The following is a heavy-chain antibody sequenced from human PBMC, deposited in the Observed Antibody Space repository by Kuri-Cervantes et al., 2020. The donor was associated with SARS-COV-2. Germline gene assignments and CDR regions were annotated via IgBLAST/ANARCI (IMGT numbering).Heavy chain of an antibody. V-gene: IGHV4-59*08. CDR1: GGSIGSHY. CDR2: IYYSGST. J-gene: IGHJ4*02. D-gene: IGHD3-3*01. CDR3: ARSEAWDDYYFDY. Sequence: GSLRLSCTVSGGSIGSHYWSWIRQPPGKGLEWIGYIYYSGSTNYNPSLKSRVTISVDTSKNQFSLKLSSVTAADTAVYYCARSEAWDDYYFDYWGQGTLVTVSS.